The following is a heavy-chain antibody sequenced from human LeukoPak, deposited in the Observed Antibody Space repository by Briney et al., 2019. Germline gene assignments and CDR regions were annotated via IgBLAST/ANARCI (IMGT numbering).Heavy chain of an antibody. CDR1: GFTFSSYA. Sequence: PGGSLRLSCAASGFTFSSYAMSWVRQAPGKGLEWVSAISGSGGSTYYADSAKGRFTISRDNSKNTLYLQMNSLRAEDTAVYYCATYYDFWSGYYFDYWGQGTLVTVSS. CDR2: ISGSGGST. D-gene: IGHD3-3*01. V-gene: IGHV3-23*01. J-gene: IGHJ4*02. CDR3: ATYYDFWSGYYFDY.